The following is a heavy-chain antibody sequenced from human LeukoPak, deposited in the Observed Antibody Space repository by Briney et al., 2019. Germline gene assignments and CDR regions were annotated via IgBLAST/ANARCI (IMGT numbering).Heavy chain of an antibody. J-gene: IGHJ4*02. CDR2: ISYRGTT. CDR1: GGSLTSNSYY. CDR3: ARDNEYCSGGSCSLDY. V-gene: IGHV4-39*07. Sequence: SETLSLTCTVSGGSLTSNSYYWVWIRQPPGKGLEWIGHISYRGTTYYNPSLKSRVAMSVVTSKNQFSLKLNSVTAADTAVYFCARDNEYCSGGSCSLDYWGQGTLVTVSS. D-gene: IGHD2-15*01.